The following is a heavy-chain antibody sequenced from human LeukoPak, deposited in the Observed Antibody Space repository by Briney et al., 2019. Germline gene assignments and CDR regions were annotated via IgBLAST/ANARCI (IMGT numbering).Heavy chain of an antibody. J-gene: IGHJ4*02. D-gene: IGHD1-1*01. CDR2: ISGSGSGGST. Sequence: ETLSLTCTVSGGSISSSSYYWGWVRQAPGKGLEWVSSISGSGSGGSTYYADSVKGRFTISRDNSKNTLYLQMNSLRAEDTAVYYCAKVDNWKYGHHDYWGQGTLVTVSS. V-gene: IGHV3-23*01. CDR1: GGSISSSSYY. CDR3: AKVDNWKYGHHDY.